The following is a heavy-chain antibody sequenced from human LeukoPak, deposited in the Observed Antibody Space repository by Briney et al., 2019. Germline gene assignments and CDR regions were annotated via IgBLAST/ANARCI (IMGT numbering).Heavy chain of an antibody. J-gene: IGHJ4*02. D-gene: IGHD2-21*01. V-gene: IGHV1-69*04. Sequence: SVKVSCKASGGTFSSYAISWVRQAPGQGLEWMGRIILILGIANYAQKFQGRVTITADKSTSTAYMELSSLRSEDTAVYYCASLYSYYFDYWGQGTLVTVSS. CDR2: IILILGIA. CDR1: GGTFSSYA. CDR3: ASLYSYYFDY.